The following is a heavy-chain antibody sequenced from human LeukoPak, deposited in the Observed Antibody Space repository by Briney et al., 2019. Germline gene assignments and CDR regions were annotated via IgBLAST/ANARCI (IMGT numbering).Heavy chain of an antibody. D-gene: IGHD2-21*01. CDR3: AKDLNRGLPDY. V-gene: IGHV3-30*18. J-gene: IGHJ4*02. CDR1: GFTFSSYG. Sequence: GGSLRLSCAASGFTFSSYGMHWVRQAPGKGLEWVAVVSYDGSKYYADSVKGRFTISRDNSKNTLYLQMSSLGAEDTAVYYCAKDLNRGLPDYWGQGTLVTVSS. CDR2: VSYDGSK.